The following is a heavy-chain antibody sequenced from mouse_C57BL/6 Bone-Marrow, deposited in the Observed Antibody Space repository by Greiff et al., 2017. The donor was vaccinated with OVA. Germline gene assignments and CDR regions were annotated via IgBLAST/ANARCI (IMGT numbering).Heavy chain of an antibody. CDR3: ARHRPGYYGKGGGFDY. J-gene: IGHJ2*01. CDR1: GFTFSSYG. V-gene: IGHV5-6*01. D-gene: IGHD2-1*01. Sequence: EVKLVESGGDLVKPGGSLKLSCAASGFTFSSYGMSWVRQTPDKRLEWVATISSGGSYTYYPDSVKGRFTISRDNAKNTLYLQMSSLKSEDTAMYYCARHRPGYYGKGGGFDYWGQGTTLTVSS. CDR2: ISSGGSYT.